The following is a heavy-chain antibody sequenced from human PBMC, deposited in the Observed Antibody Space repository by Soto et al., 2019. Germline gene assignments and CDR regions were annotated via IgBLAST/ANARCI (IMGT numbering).Heavy chain of an antibody. CDR3: ASALRFLEWLFWPS. CDR1: GGTFSSYA. Sequence: ASVKVSCKASGGTFSSYAISWVRQAPGQGLEWMGGIIPIFGTANYAQKFQGRVTITADESTSTAYMELSSLRSEDTAVYYCASALRFLEWLFWPSWGQGTLVTVSS. D-gene: IGHD3-3*01. CDR2: IIPIFGTA. J-gene: IGHJ5*02. V-gene: IGHV1-69*13.